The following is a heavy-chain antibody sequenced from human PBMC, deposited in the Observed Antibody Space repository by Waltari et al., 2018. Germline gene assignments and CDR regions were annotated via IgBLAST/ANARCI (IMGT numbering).Heavy chain of an antibody. Sequence: EVQLVESGGGVVRPGGSLRLSCAASGFTFDDYGMSWVRQAPGKGLGWVSGMKWNGGSTGYADPLKGRFTISRDNAKNSLYLQMNSLRAEDTALYYCARAPRMKWSGPFDIWGQGTMVTVSS. CDR3: ARAPRMKWSGPFDI. CDR1: GFTFDDYG. V-gene: IGHV3-20*04. CDR2: MKWNGGST. J-gene: IGHJ3*02. D-gene: IGHD3-10*01.